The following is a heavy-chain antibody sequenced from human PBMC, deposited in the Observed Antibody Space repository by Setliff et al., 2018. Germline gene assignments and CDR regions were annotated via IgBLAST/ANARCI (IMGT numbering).Heavy chain of an antibody. J-gene: IGHJ3*02. V-gene: IGHV3-23*01. Sequence: GGSLRLSCAASGFTFSTYAMSWVRQAPGKGLYWVSAISGSGGSTYYADSVKGRFTISRDNSKNTLYLQMNSLRAEDTAVYYCAKDFKGSRSPLDAFDIWGQGTMVTVSS. CDR3: AKDFKGSRSPLDAFDI. D-gene: IGHD3-10*01. CDR1: GFTFSTYA. CDR2: ISGSGGST.